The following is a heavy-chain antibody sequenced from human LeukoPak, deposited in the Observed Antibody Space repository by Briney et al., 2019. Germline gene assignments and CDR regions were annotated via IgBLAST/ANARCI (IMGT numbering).Heavy chain of an antibody. CDR3: AKDDYVWGSYRYTRGYYFDY. CDR1: GFTFSSYG. CDR2: ISYDGSNK. V-gene: IGHV3-30*18. J-gene: IGHJ4*02. D-gene: IGHD3-16*02. Sequence: GGSLRLSCAAPGFTFSSYGMHWVRQAPGKGLEWVAVISYDGSNKYYADSVKGRFTISRDNSKNTLYLQMNSLRAEDTAVYYCAKDDYVWGSYRYTRGYYFDYWGQGTLVTVSS.